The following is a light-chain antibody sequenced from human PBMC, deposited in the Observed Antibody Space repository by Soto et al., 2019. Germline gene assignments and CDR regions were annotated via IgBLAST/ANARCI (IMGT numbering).Light chain of an antibody. CDR3: HQRQSWPRT. Sequence: EIVLTQSPATLSSFPGXRVTLSCRASQYINTRLAWYQHSPGRAPRLLIYQTSIRAAGIPARFSASGSGTDFTLTISDVQPEDFALYYCHQRQSWPRTFGQGTKVDIK. J-gene: IGKJ1*01. CDR1: QYINTR. CDR2: QTS. V-gene: IGKV3-11*01.